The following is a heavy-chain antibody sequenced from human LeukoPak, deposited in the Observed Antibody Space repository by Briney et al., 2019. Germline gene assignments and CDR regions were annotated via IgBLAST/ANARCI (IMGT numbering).Heavy chain of an antibody. CDR1: XYTXXXYY. D-gene: IGHD4-17*01. V-gene: IGHV1-2*02. CDR2: INPNSGGT. CDR3: ARRGASDYGDYDWYFDL. J-gene: IGHJ2*01. Sequence: XKAXXYTXXXYYMHWVRQAPGQGLEWMGWINPNSGGTNYAQKFQGRVTMTRDTSISTAYMELSRLRSDDTAVYYCARRGASDYGDYDWYFDLWGRGTLVTVSS.